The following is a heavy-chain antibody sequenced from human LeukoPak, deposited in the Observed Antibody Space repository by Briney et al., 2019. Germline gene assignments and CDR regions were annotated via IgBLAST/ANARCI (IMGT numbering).Heavy chain of an antibody. D-gene: IGHD6-13*01. CDR2: ISRTCNSI. CDR1: GFTLSSYE. CDR3: ARGPYSSNWYVDY. V-gene: IGHV3-48*03. Sequence: GGSLRLSCAASGFTLSSYEMNWVRLAPGKGLEWISYISRTCNSIYYADSVKGRFTISRDSAKNSLYLQMNSLRAEDTAVYYCARGPYSSNWYVDYWGQGTLVTVDS. J-gene: IGHJ4*02.